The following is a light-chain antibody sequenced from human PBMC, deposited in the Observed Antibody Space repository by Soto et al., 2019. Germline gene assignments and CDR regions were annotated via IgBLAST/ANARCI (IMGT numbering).Light chain of an antibody. CDR1: SSDVGTYNY. CDR3: SSYTSSSTSVV. CDR2: DVS. J-gene: IGLJ2*01. Sequence: QSVLTQPASVSGSPGQSITISCTGTSSDVGTYNYVSWYQQHPGKAPKLMIYDVSYRPSGVSDRFSGSKSGNTASLTISGLQAEDEADYYYSSYTSSSTSVVFGGGTKLTVL. V-gene: IGLV2-14*01.